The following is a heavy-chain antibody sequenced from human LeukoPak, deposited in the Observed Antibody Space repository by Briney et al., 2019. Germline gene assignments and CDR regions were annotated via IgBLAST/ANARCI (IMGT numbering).Heavy chain of an antibody. Sequence: PSETLSLTCTVSGGSISSGGYYWSWIRQPPGKGLEWIGYIYYSGSTNYNPSLESRVTISVDTSKNQFSLKLSSATAADTAMYYCARLPYSSGWYVYWGQGTLVTVSS. CDR1: GGSISSGGYY. V-gene: IGHV4-61*08. J-gene: IGHJ4*02. D-gene: IGHD6-19*01. CDR2: IYYSGST. CDR3: ARLPYSSGWYVY.